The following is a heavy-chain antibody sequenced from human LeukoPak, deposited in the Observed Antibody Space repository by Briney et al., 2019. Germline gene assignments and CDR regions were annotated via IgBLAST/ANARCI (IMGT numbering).Heavy chain of an antibody. CDR2: IGAGGTFT. Sequence: PGGSLRLSCAASGFTFSSYAMHWVRQAPGKGLEWVSGIGAGGTFTYYADSVKGRFTIPRDNSRHTLYLQMNSLRADDTAVFFCVIELDYSTYGYYFHFWGQGTLVSVSS. CDR1: GFTFSSYA. CDR3: VIELDYSTYGYYFHF. V-gene: IGHV3-23*01. D-gene: IGHD2-15*01. J-gene: IGHJ4*02.